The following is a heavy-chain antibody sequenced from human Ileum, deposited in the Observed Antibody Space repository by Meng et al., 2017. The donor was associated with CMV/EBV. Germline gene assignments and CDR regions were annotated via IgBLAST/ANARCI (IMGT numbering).Heavy chain of an antibody. CDR2: ISGYNTNT. CDR3: ARDLGEGGSFDY. V-gene: IGHV1-18*01. J-gene: IGHJ4*02. D-gene: IGHD3-10*01. CDR1: GYTFSRYG. Sequence: ASVKVSCKAHGYTFSRYGISWVRQAPGQGLEWMGWISGYNTNTNYAQNLQGRVTLATDTSTSTAYMELRNLRSDDTAIYYCARDLGEGGSFDYWGQGTLVTVSS.